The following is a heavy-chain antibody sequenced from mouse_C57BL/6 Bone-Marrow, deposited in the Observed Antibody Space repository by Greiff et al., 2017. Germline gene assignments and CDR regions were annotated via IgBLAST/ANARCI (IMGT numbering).Heavy chain of an antibody. D-gene: IGHD3-3*01. CDR1: GYTFTSYD. CDR2: IYPRDGST. CDR3: AGVEFDCRIEGGYFDV. Sequence: QVQLQQSGPELVKPGASVKLSCKASGYTFTSYDINWVKQRPGQGLEWIGWIYPRDGSTKYNAKFKGKATLTVDTSSSTAYMELHSLTSEDSAVYLDAGVEFDCRIEGGYFDVWGTGTTVTVSS. J-gene: IGHJ1*03. V-gene: IGHV1-85*01.